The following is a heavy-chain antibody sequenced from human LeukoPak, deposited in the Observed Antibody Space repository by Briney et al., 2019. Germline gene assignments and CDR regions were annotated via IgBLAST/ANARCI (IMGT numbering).Heavy chain of an antibody. Sequence: GGSLRLSCAASGFTFSTYAMTWVRQVPGKGPECVSIISCSGDTYYADSVKGRFIISRDNSKNTLFLQMNSLRAEDTAIYYCAKTSYKRTILVWFGEFLLDDNWGQGALVTVSS. D-gene: IGHD3-10*01. V-gene: IGHV3-23*01. J-gene: IGHJ4*02. CDR1: GFTFSTYA. CDR3: AKTSYKRTILVWFGEFLLDDN. CDR2: ISCSGDT.